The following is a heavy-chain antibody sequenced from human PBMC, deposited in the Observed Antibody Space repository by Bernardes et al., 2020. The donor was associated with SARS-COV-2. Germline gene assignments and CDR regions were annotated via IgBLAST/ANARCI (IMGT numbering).Heavy chain of an antibody. Sequence: ETLSLTCAVYGGSFSGYYWSWIRQTPGKGLEWIGEMNHSGSTNYNPSLKSRVTISKDTSKNQLSLKLSSVTAADTAVYYCARGARISMIVVVMPQAAFDIWGQGTMVTVSS. CDR1: GGSFSGYY. V-gene: IGHV4-34*01. CDR3: ARGARISMIVVVMPQAAFDI. J-gene: IGHJ3*02. D-gene: IGHD3-22*01. CDR2: MNHSGST.